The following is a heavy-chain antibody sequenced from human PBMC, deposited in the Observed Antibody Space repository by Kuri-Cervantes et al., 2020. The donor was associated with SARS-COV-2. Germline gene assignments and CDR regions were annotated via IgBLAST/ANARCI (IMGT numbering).Heavy chain of an antibody. D-gene: IGHD6-19*01. V-gene: IGHV3-72*01. CDR3: ASAVAGLFDY. CDR2: TRNKANSYTT. J-gene: IGHJ4*02. Sequence: LSLTCAASGFTFSDHYMHWVRQAPGKGLEWVGRTRNKANSYTTEYAASVKGRFTISRDDSKNSLYLQMNSLKTEDTAVYYCASAVAGLFDYWGQGTLVTVSS. CDR1: GFTFSDHY.